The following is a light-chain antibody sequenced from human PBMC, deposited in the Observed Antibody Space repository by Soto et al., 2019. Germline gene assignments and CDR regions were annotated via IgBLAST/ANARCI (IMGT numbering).Light chain of an antibody. CDR2: DNN. J-gene: IGLJ3*02. V-gene: IGLV1-51*01. Sequence: QSVLTQPPSVSAAPGQKVTISCSGGNSNIGNNYVSWYQQLPGTAPQVLIYDNNKRPSGIPDRFSGSKSGTSATLGITGLQTGDEADYYCGTWDSSLTTWVFGGGTKLTVL. CDR1: NSNIGNNY. CDR3: GTWDSSLTTWV.